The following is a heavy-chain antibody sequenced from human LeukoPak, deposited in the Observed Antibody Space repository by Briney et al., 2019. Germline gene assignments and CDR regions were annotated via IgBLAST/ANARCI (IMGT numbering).Heavy chain of an antibody. V-gene: IGHV1-2*02. D-gene: IGHD6-13*01. CDR2: INPNSGGT. CDR1: GYTFTGYY. J-gene: IGHJ4*02. Sequence: ASVKVSCKASGYTFTGYYMHWVRQAPGQGLEWMGWINPNSGGTNYAQKFQGRVTMTRDTSISTAYMELSRLRSDDTAVYYCVRKTGYSSSWDYYFDYWGQGTLVTVSS. CDR3: VRKTGYSSSWDYYFDY.